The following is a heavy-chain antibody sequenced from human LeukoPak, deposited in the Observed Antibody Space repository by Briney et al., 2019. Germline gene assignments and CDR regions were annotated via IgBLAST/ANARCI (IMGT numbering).Heavy chain of an antibody. V-gene: IGHV4-4*02. CDR3: ARGGDYGAFDI. D-gene: IGHD4-17*01. J-gene: IGHJ3*02. CDR1: GGSISSSNW. Sequence: SETLSLTCAVSGGSISSSNWWSWVRQPPGKGLEWIGEIYHSGSTNYNPSLKRRVTISVDKAKNQFSLKLSSVTAADTAVYYCARGGDYGAFDIWGQGTMVTVSS. CDR2: IYHSGST.